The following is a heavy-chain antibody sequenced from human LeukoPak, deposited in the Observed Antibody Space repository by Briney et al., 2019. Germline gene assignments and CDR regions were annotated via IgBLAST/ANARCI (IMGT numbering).Heavy chain of an antibody. D-gene: IGHD2-21*02. CDR3: ARVCGGDGGVAFDI. J-gene: IGHJ3*02. V-gene: IGHV1-2*02. CDR2: IHPNSGGT. Sequence: ASVKVSCKASGYTLIGYYMNWARQAPGQGLEWMGWIHPNSGGTNYAQKFQGRVTMTRDTSISTAYMELSRLRSADTAVYFCARVCGGDGGVAFDIWGQGTVVTVSS. CDR1: GYTLIGYY.